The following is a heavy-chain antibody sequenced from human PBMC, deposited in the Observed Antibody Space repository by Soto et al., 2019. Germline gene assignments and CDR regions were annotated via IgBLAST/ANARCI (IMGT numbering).Heavy chain of an antibody. CDR1: GYSLTDNG. Sequence: ASVKVSCKASGYSLTDNGITWVRQASGQGLEYVGWISPDSGKTDYAQKFQGRVTMTRDTSINTVYMELSSLRSDDTAVYYCARVYGYYYYSMDVWGKAPTVTVSS. CDR3: ARVYGYYYYSMDV. V-gene: IGHV1-8*01. CDR2: ISPDSGKT. J-gene: IGHJ6*03. D-gene: IGHD2-8*01.